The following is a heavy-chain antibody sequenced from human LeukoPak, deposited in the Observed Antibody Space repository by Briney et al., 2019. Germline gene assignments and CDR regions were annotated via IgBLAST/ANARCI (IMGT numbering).Heavy chain of an antibody. CDR1: GGSISSYY. Sequence: SETLSLTCTVSGGSISSYYWSWIRQPAGKGLESIGHISTSGSTNYNPSLKSRVTMSVDTSKNQFSLKLSSVTAADTAVYYCARGYCSGGSCYSSYYYSYMDVWGKGTTVTVSS. CDR2: ISTSGST. V-gene: IGHV4-4*07. D-gene: IGHD2-15*01. CDR3: ARGYCSGGSCYSSYYYSYMDV. J-gene: IGHJ6*03.